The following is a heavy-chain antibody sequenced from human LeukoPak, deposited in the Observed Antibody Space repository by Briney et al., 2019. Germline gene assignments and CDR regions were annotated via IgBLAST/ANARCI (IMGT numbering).Heavy chain of an antibody. V-gene: IGHV1-2*02. CDR2: INPNSGGT. Sequence: GSSVKVSCKASGYTFTGYYMHWVRQAPGQGLEWMGWINPNSGGTNYAQKFQGRVTMTRDTSISTAYMELSRLRSDDTAVYYCARDAGYSSGWDDYWGQGTLVTVSS. CDR3: ARDAGYSSGWDDY. D-gene: IGHD6-19*01. J-gene: IGHJ4*02. CDR1: GYTFTGYY.